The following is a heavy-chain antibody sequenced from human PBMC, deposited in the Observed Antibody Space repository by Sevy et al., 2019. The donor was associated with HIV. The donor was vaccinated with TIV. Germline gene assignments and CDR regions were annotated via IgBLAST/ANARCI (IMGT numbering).Heavy chain of an antibody. CDR3: ARLDATRPKGYYFDY. J-gene: IGHJ4*02. Sequence: SETLSLTCTVSGGSINSRTSYWGWIRQPPGKGLEWIGIIFYSGVTYYNSSLKSRVTITVDTSKNQFSLKLSPVTAADTAVYSGARLDATRPKGYYFDYWGQGTLVTVSS. CDR1: GGSINSRTSY. V-gene: IGHV4-39*01. D-gene: IGHD1-1*01. CDR2: IFYSGVT.